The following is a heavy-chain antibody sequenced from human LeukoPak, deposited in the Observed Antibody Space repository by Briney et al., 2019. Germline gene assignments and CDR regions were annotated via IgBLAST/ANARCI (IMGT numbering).Heavy chain of an antibody. J-gene: IGHJ4*02. D-gene: IGHD5-12*01. Sequence: SETPSLTCTVSGGSISSYYWSWIRQPPGKGLEWIGYIYYSGSTNYNRSLKSRVTISIDTSKKQFSLKLTSVTAADTAVYYCARGPGYSGDWGQGTLVTVSS. CDR2: IYYSGST. CDR3: ARGPGYSGD. V-gene: IGHV4-59*01. CDR1: GGSISSYY.